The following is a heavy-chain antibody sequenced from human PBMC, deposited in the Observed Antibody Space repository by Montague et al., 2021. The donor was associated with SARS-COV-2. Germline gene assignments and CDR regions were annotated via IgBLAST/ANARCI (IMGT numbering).Heavy chain of an antibody. Sequence: SETLSLTCTVSGDSIRNSEYSWGWVRQPPGNGLEWIGNIYDGGSTFYNPSLKSRVTIFVDTSKNLFSLKLSSVTAADTAVYYCATRTRYPQNDFGFWGQGTLVTVSS. J-gene: IGHJ4*02. D-gene: IGHD1-14*01. CDR3: ATRTRYPQNDFGF. V-gene: IGHV4-39*01. CDR1: GDSIRNSEYS. CDR2: IYDGGST.